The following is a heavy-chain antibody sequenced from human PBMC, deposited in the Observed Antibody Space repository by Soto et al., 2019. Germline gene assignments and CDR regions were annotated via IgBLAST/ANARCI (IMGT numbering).Heavy chain of an antibody. J-gene: IGHJ6*02. CDR2: IFYSGST. Sequence: SETLSLTCIVSAGSISSGDYYWRWIRQPPGKGLEWIGHIFYSGSTYYNPSLKSRVMISVDTSKNQFSLKLSSVTAADTAVYYCARDDYSNFNGMDVWGQGTTVTVSS. V-gene: IGHV4-30-4*01. D-gene: IGHD4-4*01. CDR3: ARDDYSNFNGMDV. CDR1: AGSISSGDYY.